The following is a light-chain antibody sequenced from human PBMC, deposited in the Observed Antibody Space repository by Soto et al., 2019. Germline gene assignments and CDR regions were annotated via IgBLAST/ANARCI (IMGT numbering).Light chain of an antibody. CDR2: NNN. Sequence: QSVLTQPPSASATPGQRVTISCYGSSSNIGSNAVNWYQQLPGTAPKLLIYNNNQRPSGVPDRFSGSKSGTSASLAISGLQSEDEADYYCAAWDDSLREVFGTGTKVTVL. V-gene: IGLV1-44*01. CDR1: SSNIGSNA. J-gene: IGLJ1*01. CDR3: AAWDDSLREV.